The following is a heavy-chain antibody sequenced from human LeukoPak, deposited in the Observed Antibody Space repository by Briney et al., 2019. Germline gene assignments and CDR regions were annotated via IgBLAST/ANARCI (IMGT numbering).Heavy chain of an antibody. Sequence: KSGGSLRLSCAASGFTFSSYSMNWVRQAPGKGLEWVSSISSSSSYIYYADSVKGRFTISRDNAKNSLYLQMNSLRAEDTAVYYCARSNETYGDYRILLDYWGQGTLVTVSS. CDR2: ISSSSSYI. CDR3: ARSNETYGDYRILLDY. CDR1: GFTFSSYS. V-gene: IGHV3-21*01. J-gene: IGHJ4*02. D-gene: IGHD4-17*01.